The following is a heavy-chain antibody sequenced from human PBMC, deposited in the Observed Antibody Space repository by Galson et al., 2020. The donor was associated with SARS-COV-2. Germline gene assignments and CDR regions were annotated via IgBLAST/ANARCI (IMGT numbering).Heavy chain of an antibody. CDR2: IYYSGST. J-gene: IGHJ6*02. CDR3: ARHPWAGYVMDV. CDR1: GGSISSYY. V-gene: IGHV4-59*08. D-gene: IGHD6-19*01. Sequence: SDTLSLTCTVSGGSISSYYWSWIRQPPGKGLEWIGYIYYSGSTNYNPSLKSRVTISVDTSKNQFSLKLSSVTAADTAVYYCARHPWAGYVMDVWGQGTTVTVSS.